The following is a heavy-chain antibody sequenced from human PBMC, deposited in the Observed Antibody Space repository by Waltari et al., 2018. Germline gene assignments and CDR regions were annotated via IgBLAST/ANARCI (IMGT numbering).Heavy chain of an antibody. Sequence: QVQLQQWGAGLLKPSETLSLTCAVYGGSFSGYYWSWIRQPPGKGVEWIGEINHSGSTNYNPSLKSRVTISVDTSKNQFSLKLSSVTAADTAVYYCARGRGGYSGYDRRGRYYGMDVWGQGTTVTVSS. V-gene: IGHV4-34*01. J-gene: IGHJ6*02. D-gene: IGHD5-12*01. CDR2: INHSGST. CDR3: ARGRGGYSGYDRRGRYYGMDV. CDR1: GGSFSGYY.